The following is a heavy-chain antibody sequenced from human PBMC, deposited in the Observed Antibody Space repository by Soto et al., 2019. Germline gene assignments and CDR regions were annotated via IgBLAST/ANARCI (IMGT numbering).Heavy chain of an antibody. V-gene: IGHV3-23*01. J-gene: IGHJ4*02. D-gene: IGHD3-10*01. CDR3: AKVDGFGELHIVGY. Sequence: GGSLRLSCAASGFTFSSYAMSWVRQAPGKGLEWVSAISGSGGSTYYADSVKGRFTISRDNSKNTLYLQMNSLRAEDTAVYYCAKVDGFGELHIVGYWGQGTLVTVSS. CDR2: ISGSGGST. CDR1: GFTFSSYA.